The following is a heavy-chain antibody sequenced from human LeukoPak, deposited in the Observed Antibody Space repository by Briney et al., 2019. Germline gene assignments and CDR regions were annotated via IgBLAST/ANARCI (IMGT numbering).Heavy chain of an antibody. J-gene: IGHJ4*02. CDR2: IRYDGSNK. CDR3: AREMATRDYYFDY. D-gene: IGHD5-24*01. Sequence: PGGSLRLSCAASGFTFSSYGMHWVRQAPGKGLEWVAFIRYDGSNKYYADSVKGRFTISRDNSKNTLYLQMNSLRAEDTAVYYCAREMATRDYYFDYWGQGTLVTVSS. V-gene: IGHV3-30*02. CDR1: GFTFSSYG.